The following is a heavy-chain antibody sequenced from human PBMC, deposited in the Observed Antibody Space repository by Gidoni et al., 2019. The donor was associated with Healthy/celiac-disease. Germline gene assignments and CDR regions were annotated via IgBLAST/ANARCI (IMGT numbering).Heavy chain of an antibody. J-gene: IGHJ4*02. CDR3: ASSYSSGWYQHY. Sequence: QLQLQESVPGLVKPSETLSLTCTVSGGSISSSSYYWGWIRQPPGKGLEWIGSIYYSGSTYYNPSLKSRVTISVDTSKNQFSLKLSSVTAADTAVYYCASSYSSGWYQHYWGQGTLVTVTS. CDR2: IYYSGST. CDR1: GGSISSSSYY. V-gene: IGHV4-39*01. D-gene: IGHD6-19*01.